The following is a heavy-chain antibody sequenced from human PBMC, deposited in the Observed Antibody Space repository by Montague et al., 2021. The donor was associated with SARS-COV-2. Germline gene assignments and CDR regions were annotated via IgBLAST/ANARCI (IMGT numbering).Heavy chain of an antibody. D-gene: IGHD6-13*01. Sequence: SETLSLTCTVSGDSINTCYWNWIRQPPGKGLEWLGSIFYTGSTNYNPSLKGRVTISLDTSKNQFFLKVTSVTAADTAVYYCARQAAGSYFYYGVDVWGQGTTVTVSS. V-gene: IGHV4-59*12. J-gene: IGHJ6*02. CDR3: ARQAAGSYFYYGVDV. CDR1: GDSINTCY. CDR2: IFYTGST.